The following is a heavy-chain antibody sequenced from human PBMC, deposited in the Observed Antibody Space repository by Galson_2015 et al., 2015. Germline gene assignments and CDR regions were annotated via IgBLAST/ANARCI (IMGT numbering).Heavy chain of an antibody. J-gene: IGHJ3*02. CDR3: ARHQVVDCSSTSCYVPDAFDI. V-gene: IGHV5-51*01. CDR2: IYPGDSDT. Sequence: QSGAEVKKPGESLKISCKGSGYSFTSYWIGWVRQMPGKGLEWMGIIYPGDSDTRYSPSFQGQVTISADKSISTAYLQWSSLKASDTAMYYCARHQVVDCSSTSCYVPDAFDIWGQGTMVTVSS. D-gene: IGHD2-2*01. CDR1: GYSFTSYW.